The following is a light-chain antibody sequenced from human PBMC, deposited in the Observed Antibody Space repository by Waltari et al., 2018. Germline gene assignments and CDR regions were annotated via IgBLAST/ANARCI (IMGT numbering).Light chain of an antibody. CDR3: AAYTSTNTVI. J-gene: IGLJ2*01. Sequence: QSALTQPASVSGSPGQSITISCTGTNSDIGYYNYVSCYQQYPAKAPKLMIFDVTRWPSGVSQRFSGSKSGNTASRTISGLQAEDEADYFCAAYTSTNTVIFGGGTKVTVL. V-gene: IGLV2-14*01. CDR1: NSDIGYYNY. CDR2: DVT.